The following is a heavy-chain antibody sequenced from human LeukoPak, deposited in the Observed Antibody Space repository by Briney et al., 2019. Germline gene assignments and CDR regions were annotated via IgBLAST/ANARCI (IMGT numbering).Heavy chain of an antibody. V-gene: IGHV4-34*01. D-gene: IGHD1-26*01. CDR2: INHSGST. CDR3: ARGDRDSGSYY. J-gene: IGHJ4*02. Sequence: SETLSLTRAVYGGSFSGYYWSWIRQPPGKGLEWIGEINHSGSTNYNPSLKSRVTISVDTSKNQFSLKLSSVTAADTAVYYCARGDRDSGSYYWGQGTLVTVSS. CDR1: GGSFSGYY.